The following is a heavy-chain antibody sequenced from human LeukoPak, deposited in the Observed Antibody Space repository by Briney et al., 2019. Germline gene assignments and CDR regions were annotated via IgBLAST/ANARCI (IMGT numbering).Heavy chain of an antibody. CDR1: GYTFTRYG. Sequence: APVKLYCNPSGYTFTRYGISWVRHAPGQGLQWMGRISAYNGNTNYAQKLQGRVTMTTDTSTSTAYMELRSLRSDDTAVYYCARDGDYYDSSGFDYWGQGTLVTVSS. CDR2: ISAYNGNT. J-gene: IGHJ4*02. CDR3: ARDGDYYDSSGFDY. D-gene: IGHD3-22*01. V-gene: IGHV1-18*01.